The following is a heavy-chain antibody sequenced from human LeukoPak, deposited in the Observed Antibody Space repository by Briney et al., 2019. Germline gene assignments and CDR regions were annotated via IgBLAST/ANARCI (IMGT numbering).Heavy chain of an antibody. CDR3: AREDSFSSEYYYDSTGGIPNWFDP. J-gene: IGHJ5*02. CDR2: INPNSGGT. D-gene: IGHD3-22*01. V-gene: IGHV1-2*02. CDR1: GYTFTGYY. Sequence: GASVKVSCKASGYTFTGYYMHWVRQAPGQGLERMGWINPNSGGTNYAQKFQGRVTMTRDTSISTAYMELSRLRSDDTAVYYCAREDSFSSEYYYDSTGGIPNWFDPWGQGTLVTVSS.